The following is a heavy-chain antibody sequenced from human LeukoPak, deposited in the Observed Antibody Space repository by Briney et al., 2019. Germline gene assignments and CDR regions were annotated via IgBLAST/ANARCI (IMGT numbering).Heavy chain of an antibody. Sequence: SEALSLTCGVSGGSIYSHYWGWIRQPPGKGLEWIGDIYYKGNTNYNPSLKSRVTISLDTSKNHLSLTLTSVVAADTAIYYCMRRDTGWNYSDYWGQGILVTVSS. V-gene: IGHV4-59*08. CDR2: IYYKGNT. D-gene: IGHD6-19*01. CDR1: GGSIYSHY. CDR3: MRRDTGWNYSDY. J-gene: IGHJ4*02.